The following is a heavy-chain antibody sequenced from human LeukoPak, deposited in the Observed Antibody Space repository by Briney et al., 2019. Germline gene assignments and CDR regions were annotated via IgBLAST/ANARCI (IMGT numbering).Heavy chain of an antibody. V-gene: IGHV3-23*01. CDR1: GFTFSSYA. D-gene: IGHD3-3*01. J-gene: IGHJ4*02. CDR3: AKDGYYDFWSGYPQGWDDY. Sequence: GSLRLSCAASGFTFSSYAMSWVRQAPGKGLEWVSAISGSGGSTYYADSVKGRFTISRDNSKNTLYLQMNSLRAEDTAVYYCAKDGYYDFWSGYPQGWDDYWGQGTLVTVSS. CDR2: ISGSGGST.